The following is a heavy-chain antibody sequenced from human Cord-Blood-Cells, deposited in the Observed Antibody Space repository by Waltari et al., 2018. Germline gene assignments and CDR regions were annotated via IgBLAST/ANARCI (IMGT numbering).Heavy chain of an antibody. CDR2: IYPGDSDT. CDR3: ASPGGYSYAPLGY. Sequence: EVQLVQSGAEVKKPGASLKTSCKGSGYSFTSYWNGGVCQMPGKGLEWMGIIYPGDSDTRYSPSFQGQVTISADKSISTAYLQWSSLKASDTAMYYCASPGGYSYAPLGYWGQGTLVTVSS. CDR1: GYSFTSYW. V-gene: IGHV5-51*01. D-gene: IGHD5-18*01. J-gene: IGHJ4*02.